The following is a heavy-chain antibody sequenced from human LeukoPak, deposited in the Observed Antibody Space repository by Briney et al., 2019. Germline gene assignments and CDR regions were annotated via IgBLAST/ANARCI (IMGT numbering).Heavy chain of an antibody. CDR2: IKSKTDGGTT. CDR1: GFTFSNAW. CDR3: TTGNKVIAAALTAVDV. J-gene: IGHJ6*04. V-gene: IGHV3-15*01. Sequence: GGSLRLSCAASGFTFSNAWMSWVRQAPGKGLEWVGRIKSKTDGGTTDYAAPVKGRFTISRDDSKNTLYLQMNSLKTEDTAVYYCTTGNKVIAAALTAVDVWGKGTTVTVSS. D-gene: IGHD6-13*01.